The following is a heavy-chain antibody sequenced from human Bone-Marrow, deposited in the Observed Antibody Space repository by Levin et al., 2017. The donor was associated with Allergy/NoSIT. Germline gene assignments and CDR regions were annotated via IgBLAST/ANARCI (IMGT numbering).Heavy chain of an antibody. CDR2: IKSETDGGTI. CDR3: TTEVWAREVRDDY. Sequence: PGGSLRLSCAASGFSFTKGWMTWVRQAPGKGLEWVGRIKSETDGGTIDYAAPVKGRFTISRDDSKSTLYLQMNSLKTEDTAVYYCTTEVWAREVRDDYWGQGTLVTVSS. D-gene: IGHD1-1*01. CDR1: GFSFTKGW. J-gene: IGHJ4*02. V-gene: IGHV3-15*01.